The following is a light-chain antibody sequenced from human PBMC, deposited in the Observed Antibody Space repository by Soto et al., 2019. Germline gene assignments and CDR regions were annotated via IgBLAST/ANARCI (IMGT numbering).Light chain of an antibody. CDR3: CSYAGSSTWV. J-gene: IGLJ3*02. V-gene: IGLV2-23*01. Sequence: QSALTQPASVSGSPGQTSTISCTGTSRDVGSYNLVSWYQQHPGKAPKLMIYEGSKRTSGVSNRFSGSKSGNTASLTISGLQAEDEADYYCCSYAGSSTWVFGGGTKLTVL. CDR2: EGS. CDR1: SRDVGSYNL.